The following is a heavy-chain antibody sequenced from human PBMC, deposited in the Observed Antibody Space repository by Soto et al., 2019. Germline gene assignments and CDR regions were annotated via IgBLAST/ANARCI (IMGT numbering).Heavy chain of an antibody. D-gene: IGHD2-2*01. V-gene: IGHV3-7*03. Sequence: LRLSCAASGFDFSVYWMSWVRQAPGKGPEWVANIKFDGSEKQYVDSVKGRFTISRDNARNSVFLQMNSLRAGDTAVYYCVKDGGYCSSATCYSPRNHYFDAWGQGTLVTVS. CDR3: VKDGGYCSSATCYSPRNHYFDA. J-gene: IGHJ5*02. CDR1: GFDFSVYW. CDR2: IKFDGSEK.